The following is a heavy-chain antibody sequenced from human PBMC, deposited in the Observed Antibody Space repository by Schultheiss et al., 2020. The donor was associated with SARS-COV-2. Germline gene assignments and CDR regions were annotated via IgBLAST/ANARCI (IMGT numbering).Heavy chain of an antibody. J-gene: IGHJ4*02. CDR1: GFTFSSYA. D-gene: IGHD4-11*01. CDR3: ARGGNYVPLGY. Sequence: GGSLRLSCAASGFTFSSYAMSWVRQAPGKGLEWVSAISGSGGSTYYADSVKGRFTISRDNSKNTLYLQMNSLRAEDTAVYYCARGGNYVPLGYWGQGTLVTVSS. CDR2: ISGSGGST. V-gene: IGHV3-23*01.